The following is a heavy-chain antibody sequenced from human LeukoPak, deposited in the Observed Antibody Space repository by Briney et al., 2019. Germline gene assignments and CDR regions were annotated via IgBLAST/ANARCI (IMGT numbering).Heavy chain of an antibody. J-gene: IGHJ4*02. CDR2: IYTSGST. CDR3: ARAGDYDFWSGYYGYYFDY. CDR1: GGSISSYY. V-gene: IGHV4-4*07. D-gene: IGHD3-3*01. Sequence: SETLSLTCTVSGGSISSYYWSWIRQPAGKGLEWIGRIYTSGSTNYNPSLKSRVTMSVDTSKNQFSLKLSSVTAADTAVYYCARAGDYDFWSGYYGYYFDYWGQGTLVTVSS.